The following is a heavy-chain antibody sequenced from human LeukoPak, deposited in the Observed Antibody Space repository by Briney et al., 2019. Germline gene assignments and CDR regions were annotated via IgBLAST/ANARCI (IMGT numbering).Heavy chain of an antibody. CDR2: FDPEDGET. CDR3: ATDIYGDYSFDY. J-gene: IGHJ4*02. V-gene: IGHV1-24*01. CDR1: GYTLTELS. D-gene: IGHD4-17*01. Sequence: ASVKVSCKVSGYTLTELSMHWVRQAPGKGLEWMGGFDPEDGETIYAQKFQGRVTMTEDTSTDTAYMELSSLRSEDTAVYYCATDIYGDYSFDYWGQGTLVTVSS.